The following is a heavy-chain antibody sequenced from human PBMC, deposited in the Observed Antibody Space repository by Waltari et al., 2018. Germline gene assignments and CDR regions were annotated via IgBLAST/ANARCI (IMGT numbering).Heavy chain of an antibody. D-gene: IGHD1-1*01. J-gene: IGHJ4*02. CDR3: VIHDGRFHDLDY. V-gene: IGHV1-18*01. CDR1: DYSFSEYG. Sequence: QVHLVQSGSEVKKPRASLTVSCMTSDYSFSEYGIDWVRQVPGQGLEWMAWTTVHNGETKYVQKFQDRATIITDTSTRTLYMELRSLRSDDTAVYYCVIHDGRFHDLDYWGQGSLVTVSS. CDR2: TTVHNGET.